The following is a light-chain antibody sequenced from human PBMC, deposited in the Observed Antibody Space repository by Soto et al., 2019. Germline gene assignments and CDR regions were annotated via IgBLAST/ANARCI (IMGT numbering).Light chain of an antibody. J-gene: IGKJ3*01. CDR3: QQYGSSLFT. CDR2: GAS. Sequence: EIVLTQSPGTLSLSPGERATLSCRASQSVSSSYLAWYQQKPGQAPRLLIYGASSRATGIPDRFSGSGSRTDFTLTISRLEPEDFAVNYCQQYGSSLFTVGPGTKVD. CDR1: QSVSSSY. V-gene: IGKV3-20*01.